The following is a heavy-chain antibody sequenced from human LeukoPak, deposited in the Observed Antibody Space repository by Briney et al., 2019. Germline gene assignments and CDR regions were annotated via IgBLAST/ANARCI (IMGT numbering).Heavy chain of an antibody. J-gene: IGHJ4*02. CDR2: IYYSGST. D-gene: IGHD3-9*01. CDR1: GGSISNYY. CDR3: ASLDYDILTGYYAIDY. Sequence: PSETLSLTCTVSGGSISNYYWSWIRQPPGKGLEWIGYIYYSGSTNYNPSLKSRVTISVDTSKNQFSLKLSSVTAADTAVYYCASLDYDILTGYYAIDYWGQGTLVTVSS. V-gene: IGHV4-59*12.